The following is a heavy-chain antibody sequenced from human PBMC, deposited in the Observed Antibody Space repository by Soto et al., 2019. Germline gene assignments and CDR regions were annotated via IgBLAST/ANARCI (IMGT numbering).Heavy chain of an antibody. J-gene: IGHJ3*02. CDR3: ARVGGGYQLLHAFKI. CDR2: ISSSSYI. V-gene: IGHV3-21*01. Sequence: GGSLRLSCAASGFTFSSYSMNWVRQAPGKGLEWVSSISSSSYIYYADSVKGRFTISRDNAKNSLYLQMNSLRAEDTAVYYCARVGGGYQLLHAFKIGGQGTMGNVAS. CDR1: GFTFSSYS. D-gene: IGHD2-2*01.